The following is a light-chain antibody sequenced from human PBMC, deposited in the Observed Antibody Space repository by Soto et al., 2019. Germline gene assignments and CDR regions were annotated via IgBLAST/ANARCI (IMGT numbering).Light chain of an antibody. J-gene: IGLJ1*01. CDR3: TSYSSSDIFYV. CDR1: SSDIGGYYY. CDR2: QVT. Sequence: QSALTQPASVSGPPGQSITISCTGTSSDIGGYYYVSWYQHHPGKAPKLLIYQVTNRPSRVSNRFSGSKSGNTASLTISGLQADDEADYYCTSYSSSDIFYVFGTGTKVTAL. V-gene: IGLV2-14*01.